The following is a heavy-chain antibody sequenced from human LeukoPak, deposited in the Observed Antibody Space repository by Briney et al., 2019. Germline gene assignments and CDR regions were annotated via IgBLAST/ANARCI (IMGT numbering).Heavy chain of an antibody. CDR2: IKQDGSEK. CDR3: ARGVSSGWWGLFDY. CDR1: GFTFSSYW. V-gene: IGHV3-7*01. J-gene: IGHJ4*02. D-gene: IGHD6-19*01. Sequence: PGGSLRLSCAASGFTFSSYWMSWVRQAPGKGLEWVANIKQDGSEKYYVDSVKGRFTISRDNAKSSLYLQMNSLRAEDTAVYYCARGVSSGWWGLFDYWGQGTLVTVSS.